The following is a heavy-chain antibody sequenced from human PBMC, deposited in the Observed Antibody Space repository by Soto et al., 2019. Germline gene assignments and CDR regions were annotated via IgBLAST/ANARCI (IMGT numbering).Heavy chain of an antibody. Sequence: QEQLVESGGDGVQPGRSLTLSCAASGFTFSANAMHWVRQAPGKGLEWVAVIAYDGTIKIYRDSVKGRFPISRDDSKRTLYLQMNSLRPEDTAVYYCARDTIKGAPDYLDSWGQGTLVTVSS. J-gene: IGHJ4*02. D-gene: IGHD1-26*01. CDR2: IAYDGTIK. CDR3: ARDTIKGAPDYLDS. CDR1: GFTFSANA. V-gene: IGHV3-30-3*01.